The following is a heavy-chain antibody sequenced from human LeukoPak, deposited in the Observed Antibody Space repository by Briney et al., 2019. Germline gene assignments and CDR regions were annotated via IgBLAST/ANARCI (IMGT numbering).Heavy chain of an antibody. V-gene: IGHV4-59*01. J-gene: IGHJ4*02. CDR2: IYYSGST. Sequence: PSETLSLTCTVSGGSISGYYWTWIRQPPGKGLEWIGYIYYSGSTNYNPSLKSRVTISVDTSKSQFSLKLSSVTAADTAVYYCARGWGYFDYWGQGTLVTVSS. D-gene: IGHD7-27*01. CDR3: ARGWGYFDY. CDR1: GGSISGYY.